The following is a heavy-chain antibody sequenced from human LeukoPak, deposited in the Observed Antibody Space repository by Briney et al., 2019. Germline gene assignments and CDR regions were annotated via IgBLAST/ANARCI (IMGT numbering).Heavy chain of an antibody. J-gene: IGHJ4*02. CDR1: GFTFSNDW. D-gene: IGHD1-26*01. CDR2: IKSKTDGGTT. V-gene: IGHV3-15*01. CDR3: TTEYSGRPMVFDY. Sequence: PGGSLRLSCAASGFTFSNDWMSWVRQAPGKGLEWVGRIKSKTDGGTTDYAAPVKGRFTISRDDSKNTLYLQMNSLKSEDTAVYYCTTEYSGRPMVFDYWGQGTLVTDSS.